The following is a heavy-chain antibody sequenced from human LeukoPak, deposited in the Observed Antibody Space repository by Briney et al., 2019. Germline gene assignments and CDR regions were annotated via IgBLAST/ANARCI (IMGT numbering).Heavy chain of an antibody. V-gene: IGHV1-46*01. CDR2: VNPSSGGT. Sequence: GASVKVSCKASGYTFTSYYMHWVRQAPGQGLEWMGIVNPSSGGTSYAQKFQGRVTMTRDTSISTAYMELSRLRSDDTAVYYCARDQEREPGSYWGQGTLVTVSS. CDR1: GYTFTSYY. J-gene: IGHJ4*02. CDR3: ARDQEREPGSY. D-gene: IGHD1-26*01.